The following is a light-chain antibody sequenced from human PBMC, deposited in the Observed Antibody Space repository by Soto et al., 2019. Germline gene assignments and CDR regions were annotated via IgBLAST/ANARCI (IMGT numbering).Light chain of an antibody. Sequence: QSVLTQPPAASGTPGQRVTISCSGSSSNIGSNYVYWYQQLQGTAPKLLIYRNNQRPSGVPDRFSGSKSGTSASLAIRGLRSEDEADYYCAAWDGSLSWVGFGRGTKVTVL. CDR1: SSNIGSNY. CDR3: AAWDGSLSWVG. J-gene: IGLJ2*01. V-gene: IGLV1-47*01. CDR2: RNN.